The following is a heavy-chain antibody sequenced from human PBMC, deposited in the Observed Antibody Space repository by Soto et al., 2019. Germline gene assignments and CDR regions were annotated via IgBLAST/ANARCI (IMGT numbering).Heavy chain of an antibody. CDR2: ISSSSSYI. Sequence: EVQLVESGGGLVKPGGSLRLSCAASGFTFSSYSMNWVRQAPGKGLEWVSSISSSSSYIYYADSVKGRFTISRDNAKNSLYLQMNSLRAEDTAVYYCARHRHSINDYGDLWGQRTLVTVSS. J-gene: IGHJ5*02. CDR3: ARHRHSINDYGDL. D-gene: IGHD4-17*01. V-gene: IGHV3-21*01. CDR1: GFTFSSYS.